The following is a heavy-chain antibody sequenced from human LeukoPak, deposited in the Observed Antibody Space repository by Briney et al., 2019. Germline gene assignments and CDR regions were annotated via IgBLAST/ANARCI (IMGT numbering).Heavy chain of an antibody. CDR1: GFTFSSYA. J-gene: IGHJ5*02. D-gene: IGHD2-15*01. CDR3: PKSQINIVVVVAATGDWFDP. CDR2: ISGSGGST. Sequence: GGSLRLSCAASGFTFSSYAMSWVRQAPGKGLEGVSAISGSGGSTYYADSVKGRFTISRDNSKNTLYLQMNSLRAEDTAVYYCPKSQINIVVVVAATGDWFDPWGQGTLVTVSS. V-gene: IGHV3-23*01.